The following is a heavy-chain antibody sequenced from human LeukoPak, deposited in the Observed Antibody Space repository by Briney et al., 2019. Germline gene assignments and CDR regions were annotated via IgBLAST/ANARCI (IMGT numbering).Heavy chain of an antibody. Sequence: PSETLSLTCTVSGYFISSGYYWGWIRQPPGKGLEWIGSIYHSGSTYYNPSLKSRVTISVDTSKNQFSLKLSSVTAADTAVYYCAREDIVVVPAAIGWFDPWGQGTLVTVSS. V-gene: IGHV4-38-2*02. CDR1: GYFISSGYY. CDR2: IYHSGST. CDR3: AREDIVVVPAAIGWFDP. D-gene: IGHD2-2*01. J-gene: IGHJ5*02.